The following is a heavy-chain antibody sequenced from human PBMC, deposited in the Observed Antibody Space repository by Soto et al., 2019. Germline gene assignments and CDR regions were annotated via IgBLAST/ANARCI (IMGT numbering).Heavy chain of an antibody. Sequence: PGGSLRLSCAASGFTFRSSAMSWVRQAPGKGLEWVSVISGSAGTTDYADSVKGRFTVSRDNSNNTMYLQMVSLRAEDTAVYYCAKSAGPAVTGTLSYFDSWGLGTLVTVSS. D-gene: IGHD2-21*02. CDR1: GFTFRSSA. V-gene: IGHV3-23*01. CDR2: ISGSAGTT. J-gene: IGHJ4*02. CDR3: AKSAGPAVTGTLSYFDS.